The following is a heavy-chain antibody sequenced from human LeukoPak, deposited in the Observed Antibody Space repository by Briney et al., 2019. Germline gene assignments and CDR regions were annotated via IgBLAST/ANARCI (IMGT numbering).Heavy chain of an antibody. Sequence: ASVKVSCKASGYTFTSYGISWVRQAPGQGLEWMGWISAYNGNTNYAQKLQGRVTMTTDTSTSTAYMELRSLRSDDTAVYYCARDNPRSIAAAQRYYYGMDVWGQGTTVTVSS. D-gene: IGHD6-13*01. V-gene: IGHV1-18*01. J-gene: IGHJ6*02. CDR2: ISAYNGNT. CDR1: GYTFTSYG. CDR3: ARDNPRSIAAAQRYYYGMDV.